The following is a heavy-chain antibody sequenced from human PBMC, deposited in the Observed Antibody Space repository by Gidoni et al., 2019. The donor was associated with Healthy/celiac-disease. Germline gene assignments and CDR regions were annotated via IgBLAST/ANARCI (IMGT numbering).Heavy chain of an antibody. Sequence: QVQLVQSGAEVKKPGSSVKVSCKASGGTFSSYAISWVRQAPGQGLGWMSGIIPIFSTAHYAQKFQGIVTITANKSTSTAYMELSSLRSGDKAVYYCARNTDWFDPWGQGTLVTVSS. CDR2: IIPIFSTA. V-gene: IGHV1-69*06. CDR1: GGTFSSYA. J-gene: IGHJ5*02. CDR3: ARNTDWFDP.